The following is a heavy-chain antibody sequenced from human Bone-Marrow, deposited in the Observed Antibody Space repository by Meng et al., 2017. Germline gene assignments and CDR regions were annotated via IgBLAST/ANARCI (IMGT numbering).Heavy chain of an antibody. Sequence: SETLSLTCTVSGGSISSYYWSWIRQPPGKGLEWIGYIYYSGSTNYNPSLKSRVTISVDTSKNQFSLKLSSVTAADTAVYYCARALVGANDYWGQGTRVTVSS. D-gene: IGHD1-26*01. CDR2: IYYSGST. CDR3: ARALVGANDY. CDR1: GGSISSYY. V-gene: IGHV4-59*01. J-gene: IGHJ4*02.